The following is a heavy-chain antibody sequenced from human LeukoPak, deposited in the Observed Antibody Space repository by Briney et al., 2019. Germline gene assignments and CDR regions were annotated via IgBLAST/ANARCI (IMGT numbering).Heavy chain of an antibody. CDR1: GFTFSSNW. CDR2: INEDGSTT. J-gene: IGHJ6*02. D-gene: IGHD3-9*01. CDR3: ARSQYSDILTGSIYGMDV. Sequence: GGSLRLSCAASGFTFSSNWMHWVRQAPGKGLVWVSRINEDGSTTNYADSVKGRFTISRDNAKNTLYLQMNSLRAEDTAVYYCARSQYSDILTGSIYGMDVRGQGTTVTVSS. V-gene: IGHV3-74*01.